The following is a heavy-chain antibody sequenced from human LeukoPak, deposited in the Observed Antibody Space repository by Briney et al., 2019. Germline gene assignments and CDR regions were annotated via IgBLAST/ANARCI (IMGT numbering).Heavy chain of an antibody. D-gene: IGHD3-9*01. CDR3: ARSPAYYDILTGYPPYYYMDV. Sequence: GGSLRLSCAASGFTFSDYYMSWIRQAPGKGLEWVSYISSSGSTIYYADSVKGRFTISRDNAKNSLYLQMNSLRAEDTAVYYCARSPAYYDILTGYPPYYYMDVWGKGTTVTVSS. V-gene: IGHV3-11*04. CDR2: ISSSGSTI. J-gene: IGHJ6*03. CDR1: GFTFSDYY.